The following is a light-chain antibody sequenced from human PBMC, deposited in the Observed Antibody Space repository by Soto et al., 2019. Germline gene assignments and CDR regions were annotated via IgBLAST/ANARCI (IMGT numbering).Light chain of an antibody. V-gene: IGLV1-51*01. CDR2: DNN. CDR3: GTWDSSLSASYV. J-gene: IGLJ1*01. Sequence: QSVLTQPPSVSAAPGQKVTISCSGSSSKIGKNYVSWYQQLPGTAPKLLIYDNNKRPSGIPDRFSGSKSGTSATLGITGLQTGDEADYYCGTWDSSLSASYVFGTGTKVTVL. CDR1: SSKIGKNY.